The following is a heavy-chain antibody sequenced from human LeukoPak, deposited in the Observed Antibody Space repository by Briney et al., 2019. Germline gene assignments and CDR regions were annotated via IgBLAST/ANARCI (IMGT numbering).Heavy chain of an antibody. CDR3: ARGNIAAAGRDYFDY. J-gene: IGHJ4*02. CDR2: IIPILGIA. D-gene: IGHD6-13*01. Sequence: GASVKVSCKASGGTFSSYAISWVRQAPGQGLEWMGRIIPILGIANCAQKFQGRVTITADKSTSTAYMELSSMRSEDTAVYYCARGNIAAAGRDYFDYWGQGTLVTVSS. V-gene: IGHV1-69*04. CDR1: GGTFSSYA.